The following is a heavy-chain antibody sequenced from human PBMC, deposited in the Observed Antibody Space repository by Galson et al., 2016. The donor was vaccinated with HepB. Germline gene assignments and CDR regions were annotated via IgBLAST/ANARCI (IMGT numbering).Heavy chain of an antibody. CDR2: ISGDSGDT. D-gene: IGHD2-8*01. CDR3: ARTDAY. Sequence: SLRLSCAVSGFTFGDFYMSWIRQAPGKGLEWISYISGDSGDTNYADSVQGRFTVSRDNAENSLYLQMNSLSDEDTAVYFCARTDAYWGQGTLVTVSS. V-gene: IGHV3-11*03. J-gene: IGHJ4*02. CDR1: GFTFGDFY.